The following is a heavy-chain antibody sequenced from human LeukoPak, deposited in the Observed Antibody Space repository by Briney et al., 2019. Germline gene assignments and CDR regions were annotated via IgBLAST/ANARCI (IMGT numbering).Heavy chain of an antibody. J-gene: IGHJ5*02. D-gene: IGHD1-26*01. Sequence: SETLSLTCTVSGGSISSGGYYWSWIRQPPGKGLEWIGYIYHSGSTYYNPSLKSRVTISVDRSKNQFSLKLGSVTAADTAVYYCARDRARVWEPNWFDPWGQGTLVTVSS. CDR1: GGSISSGGYY. CDR2: IYHSGST. CDR3: ARDRARVWEPNWFDP. V-gene: IGHV4-30-2*01.